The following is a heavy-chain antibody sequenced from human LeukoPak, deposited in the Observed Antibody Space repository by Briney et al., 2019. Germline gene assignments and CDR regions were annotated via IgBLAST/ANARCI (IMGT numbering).Heavy chain of an antibody. CDR1: GGSFSGYY. CDR3: AREPGSDYYDSSGYDY. CDR2: INHSGST. V-gene: IGHV4-34*01. D-gene: IGHD3-22*01. J-gene: IGHJ4*02. Sequence: KPSETLSLTCAVYGGSFSGYYWSWIRQPPGKGLEWIGEINHSGSTNYNPSLKSRVTISVDTSKNQFSLQLNSVTPEDTAVYYCAREPGSDYYDSSGYDYWGQGTLVTVSS.